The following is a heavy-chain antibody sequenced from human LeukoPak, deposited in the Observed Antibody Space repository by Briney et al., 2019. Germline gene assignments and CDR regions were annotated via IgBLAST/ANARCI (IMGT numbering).Heavy chain of an antibody. CDR2: IFYSGST. D-gene: IGHD6-13*01. J-gene: IGHJ2*01. CDR3: ARVYYSNSYDYWYFDL. CDR1: GVSISSYG. Sequence: SGTLCLTCAVSGVSISSYGLSWVRQPPGKGLEWIGSIFYSGSTNYNPSLKSRVTISVDTSKNQFSLKLSSVTAADTAVYYCARVYYSNSYDYWYFDLWGRGTLVTVSS. V-gene: IGHV4-59*01.